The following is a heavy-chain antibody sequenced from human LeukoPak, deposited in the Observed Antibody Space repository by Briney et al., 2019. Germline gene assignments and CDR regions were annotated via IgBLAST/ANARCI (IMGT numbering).Heavy chain of an antibody. J-gene: IGHJ5*02. CDR1: GYTFTRYD. CDR2: MNPNSGNT. CDR3: ATSGLCSSTSCYVWSPQWFDP. Sequence: ASVKVSCKTSGYTFTRYDINWVRQATGQGLEWMGWMNPNSGNTGYAQKFQGRVTMTTDTSTDTAYMELSSLRSEDTAVYYCATSGLCSSTSCYVWSPQWFDPWGQGTLVTVSS. D-gene: IGHD2-2*01. V-gene: IGHV1-8*01.